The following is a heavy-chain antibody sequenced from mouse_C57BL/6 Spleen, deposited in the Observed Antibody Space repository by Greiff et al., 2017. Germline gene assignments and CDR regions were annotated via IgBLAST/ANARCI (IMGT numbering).Heavy chain of an antibody. CDR2: ISSGSSTI. CDR1: GFTFSDYG. J-gene: IGHJ1*03. V-gene: IGHV5-17*01. CDR3: ARFYAEGYWYFDV. Sequence: EVKLMESGGGLVKPGGSLKLSCAASGFTFSDYGMHWVRQAPEKGLEWVAYISSGSSTIYYADTVKGRFTISRDNAKHTLFLQMTSLRSEDTAMYYCARFYAEGYWYFDVWGTGTTVTVSS. D-gene: IGHD1-1*01.